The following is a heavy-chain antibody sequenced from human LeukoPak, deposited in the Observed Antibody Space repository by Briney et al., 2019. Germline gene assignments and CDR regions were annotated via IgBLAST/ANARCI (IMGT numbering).Heavy chain of an antibody. J-gene: IGHJ4*02. Sequence: GGSLRLSCTASGFTFGDYAMSWVRQAPGKGLEWVSVISGSGDSTYYADSVKGRFTISRDNTKNTLYLQMNSLRAEDTAIYYCAKDLLGSTTRDYWGQGTLVTVSS. CDR3: AKDLLGSTTRDY. D-gene: IGHD1-26*01. CDR1: GFTFGDYA. CDR2: ISGSGDST. V-gene: IGHV3-23*01.